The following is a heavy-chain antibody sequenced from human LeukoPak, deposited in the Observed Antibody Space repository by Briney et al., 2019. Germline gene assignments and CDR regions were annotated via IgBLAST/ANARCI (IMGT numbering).Heavy chain of an antibody. V-gene: IGHV3-30*18. J-gene: IGHJ4*02. CDR2: ISYDGGDS. D-gene: IGHD5-12*01. CDR3: AKDGATMGYYFDY. Sequence: GGSLRLSCAASGFTFSSHAMHWVRQAPGKGLEWVAVISYDGGDSVYAESVKGRFTIPRDNSKNTLYLQMNSLRTEDTAVYYCAKDGATMGYYFDYWGQGTLVTVSS. CDR1: GFTFSSHA.